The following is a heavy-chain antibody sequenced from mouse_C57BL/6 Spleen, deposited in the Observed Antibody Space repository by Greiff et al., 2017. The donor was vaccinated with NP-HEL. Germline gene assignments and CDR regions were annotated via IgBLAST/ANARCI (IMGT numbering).Heavy chain of an antibody. CDR2: IHPNSGST. CDR1: GYTFTSYW. Sequence: QVQLQHPGAELVKPGASVKLSCKASGYTFTSYWMHWVKQRPGQGLEWIGMIHPNSGSTNYNEKFKSKATLTVDKSSSTAYMQLSSLTSEDSAVYYCGKAAQASWFAYWGQGTLVTVSA. V-gene: IGHV1-64*01. J-gene: IGHJ3*01. CDR3: GKAAQASWFAY. D-gene: IGHD3-2*02.